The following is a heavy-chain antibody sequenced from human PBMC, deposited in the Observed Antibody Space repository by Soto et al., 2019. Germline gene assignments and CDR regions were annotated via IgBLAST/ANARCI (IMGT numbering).Heavy chain of an antibody. D-gene: IGHD3-22*01. CDR2: ISAHNANT. Sequence: QVQLVQSGAEVKNPGASVKVSCKASGYIFTSYGISWVRQAPGQGLEWMGWISAHNANTNYAQKFQGRVTMTTATSTGTAHMELRSLKSDDTAVYYCATERLAYYFDTCGEDFDYWGQGTLVTVSS. J-gene: IGHJ4*02. CDR3: ATERLAYYFDTCGEDFDY. CDR1: GYIFTSYG. V-gene: IGHV1-18*01.